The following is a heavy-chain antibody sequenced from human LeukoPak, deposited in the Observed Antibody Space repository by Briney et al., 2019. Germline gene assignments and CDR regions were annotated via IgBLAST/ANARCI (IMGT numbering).Heavy chain of an antibody. V-gene: IGHV1-8*02. CDR2: MNPNSGNT. CDR1: GYTFTIYD. J-gene: IGHJ4*02. Sequence: GASVKLSCTASGYTFTIYDINWVRHATRHGLEWMGWMNPNSGNTAYAHKFHRRVTMTRNTTTSTAYIELISLRSAATTVYYCARTNKQWLVLGYWGQGTLVTVSS. CDR3: ARTNKQWLVLGY. D-gene: IGHD6-19*01.